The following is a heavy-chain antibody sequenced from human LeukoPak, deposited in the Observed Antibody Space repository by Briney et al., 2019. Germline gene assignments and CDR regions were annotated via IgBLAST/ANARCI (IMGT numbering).Heavy chain of an antibody. J-gene: IGHJ4*02. CDR2: IYYSGST. Sequence: PSGTLSLTCAVSGGSISRSDWWSWVRQSPGKGLEWIGSIYYSGSTYYNPSLKSRVTISVDTSKTQFSLKLSSVTAADTAVYYCAKTWKPVPFDYWGQGTLVTVSS. D-gene: IGHD1-14*01. CDR3: AKTWKPVPFDY. CDR1: GGSISRSDW. V-gene: IGHV4-4*02.